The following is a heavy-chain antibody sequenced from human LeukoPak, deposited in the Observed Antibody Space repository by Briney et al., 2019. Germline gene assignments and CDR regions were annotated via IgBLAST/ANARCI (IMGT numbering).Heavy chain of an antibody. V-gene: IGHV4-34*01. CDR2: IDHSGST. J-gene: IGHJ4*02. CDR1: GGSFSGYY. CDR3: ARHSSRGFDY. Sequence: SSETLSLTCAVYGGSFSGYYWSWIRQPPGKGLEWIGEIDHSGSTNYNPPLKSRVTISVDTSKNQFSLKLSSVTAADTAVYYCARHSSRGFDYWGQGTLVTVSS. D-gene: IGHD6-19*01.